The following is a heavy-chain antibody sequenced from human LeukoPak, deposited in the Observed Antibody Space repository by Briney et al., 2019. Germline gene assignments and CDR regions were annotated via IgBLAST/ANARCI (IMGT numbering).Heavy chain of an antibody. CDR2: IKQDGSEK. CDR3: ARVGYGSGSADY. J-gene: IGHJ4*02. CDR1: GFTFSSYG. D-gene: IGHD3-10*01. Sequence: GGSLRLSCAASGFTFSSYGMSWVRQAPGKGLEWVANIKQDGSEKYYVDSVKGRFTISRDNAKNSLYLQMNSLRAEDTAVYYCARVGYGSGSADYWGQGTLVTVSS. V-gene: IGHV3-7*01.